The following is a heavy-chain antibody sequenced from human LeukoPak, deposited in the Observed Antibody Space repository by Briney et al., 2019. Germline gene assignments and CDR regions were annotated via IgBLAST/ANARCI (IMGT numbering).Heavy chain of an antibody. V-gene: IGHV3-30-3*02. D-gene: IGHD3-22*01. CDR3: AKFVGYYYDSSGYYYDPAFDY. CDR1: GFTFSNYA. J-gene: IGHJ4*02. CDR2: ISYDGSNK. Sequence: GGSLRLSCAASGFTFSNYAMHWVRQAPGKGLEWVTVISYDGSNKYYADSVKGRFTISRDNSKNTLYLQMNSLRAEDTAVYYCAKFVGYYYDSSGYYYDPAFDYWGQGTLVTVSS.